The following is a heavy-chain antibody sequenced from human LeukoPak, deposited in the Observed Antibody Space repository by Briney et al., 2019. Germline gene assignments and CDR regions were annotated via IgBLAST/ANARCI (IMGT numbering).Heavy chain of an antibody. Sequence: ASVKVSCKASGYTFTSYGISWVRQARGQGLEWMGWISAYNGNTNYAQKFQGSVTMTRNTSISTAYMELSSLRSEDTAVYYCARGGYSSSWAYYYYYYMDVGGKGTTVTISS. CDR2: ISAYNGNT. CDR3: ARGGYSSSWAYYYYYYMDV. CDR1: GYTFTSYG. D-gene: IGHD6-13*01. V-gene: IGHV1-18*01. J-gene: IGHJ6*03.